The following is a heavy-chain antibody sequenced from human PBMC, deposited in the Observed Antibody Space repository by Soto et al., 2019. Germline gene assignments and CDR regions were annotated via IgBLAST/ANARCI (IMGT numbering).Heavy chain of an antibody. CDR3: ARKGSF. CDR1: GVSISDTSYY. CDR2: IYYSGNT. V-gene: IGHV4-39*01. J-gene: IGHJ4*02. Sequence: SEPLSLTCTVSGVSISDTSYYWGWIRQPPGKRLEWIGSIYYSGNTYYNPSLKSRLTISVDSSKNQFSLNMTSVTAADTAVYYFARKGSFWGQGTLVTVSS. D-gene: IGHD3-16*01.